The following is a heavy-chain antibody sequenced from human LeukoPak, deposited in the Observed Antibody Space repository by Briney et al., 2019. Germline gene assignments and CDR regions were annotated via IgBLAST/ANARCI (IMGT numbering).Heavy chain of an antibody. V-gene: IGHV3-9*01. CDR1: GFNFNNYW. D-gene: IGHD6-19*01. J-gene: IGHJ4*02. CDR3: AKDNRRHYTSGPNPDSLH. CDR2: ISGNSGSI. Sequence: GGSLRLSCAASGFNFNNYWMTWVRQPPGKGLEWVSGISGNSGSIDYADSVKGRFTISRDNAKNSLYLQMSSLRVEDTAFYYCAKDNRRHYTSGPNPDSLHWGQGALVTVSS.